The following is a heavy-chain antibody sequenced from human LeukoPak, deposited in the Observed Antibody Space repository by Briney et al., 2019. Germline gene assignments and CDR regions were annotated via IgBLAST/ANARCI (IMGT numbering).Heavy chain of an antibody. CDR1: GYTFTSYY. J-gene: IGHJ3*02. Sequence: ASVKVSCKASGYTFTSYYMHWVRQAPGQGLEWMGIINPSGGSTSYAQKFQGRVTMTRDTSTSTVYMELSSLRSEDTAVYYCAREAYGSGSRDDAFDIWGQGTMVIVSS. CDR2: INPSGGST. V-gene: IGHV1-46*01. CDR3: AREAYGSGSRDDAFDI. D-gene: IGHD6-25*01.